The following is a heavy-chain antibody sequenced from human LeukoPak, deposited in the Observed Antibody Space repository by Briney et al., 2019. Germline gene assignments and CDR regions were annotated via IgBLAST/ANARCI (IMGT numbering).Heavy chain of an antibody. CDR2: MNVDGSEK. Sequence: GGSLRLSCAASGFTFGVYWMSWVRQAPGKGLEWVANMNVDGSEKYYVASAMGRSTISRDNAKNSLYLQMNSLRAEDTAVYYCARIDYGDYLWYFDLWGRGTLVTVSS. CDR1: GFTFGVYW. D-gene: IGHD4-17*01. CDR3: ARIDYGDYLWYFDL. J-gene: IGHJ2*01. V-gene: IGHV3-7*01.